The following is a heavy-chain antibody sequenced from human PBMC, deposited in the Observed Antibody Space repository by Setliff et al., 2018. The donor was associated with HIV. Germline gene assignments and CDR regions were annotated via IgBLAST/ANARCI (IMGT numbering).Heavy chain of an antibody. CDR2: IIPIFGTT. D-gene: IGHD6-13*01. V-gene: IGHV1-69*05. CDR1: GGTFSSYA. J-gene: IGHJ6*03. Sequence: SVKVSCKASGGTFSSYAISWVRRAPGQGPEWMGAIIPIFGTTKYAQRFQGRVTMTRNTSISTAYMELSSLRSEDTAVYYCARAQQQLVLPSFYYYYYMDVWGKGTTVTVSS. CDR3: ARAQQQLVLPSFYYYYYMDV.